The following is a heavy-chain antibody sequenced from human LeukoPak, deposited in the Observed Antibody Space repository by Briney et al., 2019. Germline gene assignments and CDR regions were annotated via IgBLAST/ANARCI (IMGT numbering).Heavy chain of an antibody. CDR3: AICSSTSCPSLV. D-gene: IGHD2-2*01. Sequence: SETLSLTCTVSGGSISSYYWSWIRQPAGKGLEWIGRIYTSGSTNYNPSLKSRVTMSVDTSKNQFSLKLSSVTAADTAVYYCAICSSTSCPSLVWGKGTTVTVSS. CDR2: IYTSGST. J-gene: IGHJ6*04. CDR1: GGSISSYY. V-gene: IGHV4-4*07.